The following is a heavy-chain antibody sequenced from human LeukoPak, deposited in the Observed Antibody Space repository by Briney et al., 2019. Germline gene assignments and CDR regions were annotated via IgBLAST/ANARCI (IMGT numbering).Heavy chain of an antibody. J-gene: IGHJ4*02. D-gene: IGHD3-10*01. CDR3: ARRHASYGSGSYPFDY. V-gene: IGHV4-30-4*01. Sequence: SETLSLTCTVSGGSISSGGYYWSWIRQPPGKGLEWIGYIYYSGSTYYNPSLKSRVTISVDTSKNQFSLKLSSVTAADTAVYYCARRHASYGSGSYPFDYWGQGTLVTVSS. CDR2: IYYSGST. CDR1: GGSISSGGYY.